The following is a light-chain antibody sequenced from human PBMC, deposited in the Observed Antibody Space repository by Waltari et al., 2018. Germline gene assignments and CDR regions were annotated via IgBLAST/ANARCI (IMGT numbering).Light chain of an antibody. V-gene: IGKV1-39*01. CDR1: HSIGSY. CDR2: AAS. CDR3: QQSYSTPWT. Sequence: DIQMTQSPASLSASVGDRVTITCRASHSIGSYLNWYQQSPGKAPRLLIYAASILQSGVPSRFSGSGSGTDFTLIISSLQPEDFATYYCQQSYSTPWTFGQGTNVEIK. J-gene: IGKJ1*01.